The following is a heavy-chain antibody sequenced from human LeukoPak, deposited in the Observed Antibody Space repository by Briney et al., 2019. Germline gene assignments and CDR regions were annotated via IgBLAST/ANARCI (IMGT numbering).Heavy chain of an antibody. CDR2: ISSSGSTI. J-gene: IGHJ3*02. CDR1: GLTFSSYE. CDR3: ARDLGDQLLDPNAFDI. D-gene: IGHD2-2*01. Sequence: AGGSLRLSCVGSGLTFSSYEMNWVRQAPGKGLEWVSYISSSGSTIYYADSVKGRFTISRDNAKNSLYLQMNSLRAEDTAVYYCARDLGDQLLDPNAFDIWGQGTMVTVSS. V-gene: IGHV3-48*03.